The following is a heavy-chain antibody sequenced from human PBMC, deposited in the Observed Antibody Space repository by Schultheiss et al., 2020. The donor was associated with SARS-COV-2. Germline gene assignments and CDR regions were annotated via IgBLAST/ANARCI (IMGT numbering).Heavy chain of an antibody. CDR3: ARMEGSSLFRDDRIDV. V-gene: IGHV1-2*06. Sequence: ASVKVSCKASGYTLTAYFIHWLRQAPGQGLEWMGLINPNYFATNYAQKFQGRVTMTSDTSTSTAYMGLTSLTSDDTAVYFCARMEGSSLFRDDRIDVWGQGTTVT. CDR2: INPNYFAT. J-gene: IGHJ6*02. D-gene: IGHD1-1*01. CDR1: GYTLTAYF.